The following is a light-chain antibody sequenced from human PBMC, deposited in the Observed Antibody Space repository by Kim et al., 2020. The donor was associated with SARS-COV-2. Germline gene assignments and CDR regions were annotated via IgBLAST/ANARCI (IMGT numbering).Light chain of an antibody. CDR1: NSNIGTNT. CDR3: AAWDDSLNGAV. J-gene: IGLJ2*01. Sequence: QSVLIQPPSVSAAPGQRVTISCSGTNSNIGTNTVNWYQQLPGTAPKLLIYDNNQRPSGVPDRFSSSKSGTSASLAISGLQSEDEADYYCAAWDDSLNGAVFGGGTQLTVL. CDR2: DNN. V-gene: IGLV1-44*01.